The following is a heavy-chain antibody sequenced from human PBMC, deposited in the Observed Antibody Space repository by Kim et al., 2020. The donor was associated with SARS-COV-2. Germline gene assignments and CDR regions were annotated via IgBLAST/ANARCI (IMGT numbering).Heavy chain of an antibody. CDR2: IIPIFGTT. Sequence: SVKVSCKASGGTFSSYAISWVRQAPGQGLEWMGGIIPIFGTTNYAQKFQGRVTITADESTSTAYMELSSLRSEDTAVYYCARGTGDGDCYSYWGQGTLVTVSS. D-gene: IGHD2-21*01. CDR1: GGTFSSYA. CDR3: ARGTGDGDCYSY. V-gene: IGHV1-69*13. J-gene: IGHJ4*02.